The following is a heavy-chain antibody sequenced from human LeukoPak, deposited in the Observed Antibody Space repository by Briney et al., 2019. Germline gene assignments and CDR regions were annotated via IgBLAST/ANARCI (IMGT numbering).Heavy chain of an antibody. CDR2: IIPIFGTA. CDR3: ARDGTPEYDHIWGRPQLY. D-gene: IGHD3-16*01. V-gene: IGHV1-69*13. CDR1: GGTFSSYA. Sequence: ASVKVSCTASGGTFSSYAISWVRQAPGQGLEWMGGIIPIFGTANYAQKFQGRVTITADESTSTAYMELKSLRSEDTAIYYCARDGTPEYDHIWGRPQLYWGQGTLVIVSS. J-gene: IGHJ4*02.